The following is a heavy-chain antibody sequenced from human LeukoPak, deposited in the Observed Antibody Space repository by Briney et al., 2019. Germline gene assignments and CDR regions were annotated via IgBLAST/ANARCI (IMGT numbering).Heavy chain of an antibody. CDR1: GDSSIHY. Sequence: SETLSLTCTISGDSSIHYWTWIRQPVGKGLEWIGRMSATGSPNYNTSLKSRITMSLDTSKNQFHLKLSSVTAADTAVYYCARGKRMITFGGVIVGNWFDPWGQGTLVTVSS. CDR2: MSATGSP. V-gene: IGHV4-4*07. CDR3: ARGKRMITFGGVIVGNWFDP. D-gene: IGHD3-16*02. J-gene: IGHJ5*02.